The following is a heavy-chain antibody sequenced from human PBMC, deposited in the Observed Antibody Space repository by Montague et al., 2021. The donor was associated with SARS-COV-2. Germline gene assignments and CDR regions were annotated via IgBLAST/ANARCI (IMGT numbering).Heavy chain of an antibody. CDR1: GDSVSSHSAA. V-gene: IGHV6-1*01. D-gene: IGHD2-15*01. CDR2: TYYRSKWYN. J-gene: IGHJ4*02. Sequence: CAISGDSVSSHSAAWNWIRHSPSRGLELLGRTYYRSKWYNDYALSVKSRITINPDTSKNQFSLQLNSVTPEDTAVYYCARVISRQNNIVVVGLYYFDYWGQGTLVTVSS. CDR3: ARVISRQNNIVVVGLYYFDY.